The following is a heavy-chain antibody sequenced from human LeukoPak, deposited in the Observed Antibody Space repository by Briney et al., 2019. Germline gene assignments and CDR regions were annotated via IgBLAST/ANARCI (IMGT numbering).Heavy chain of an antibody. V-gene: IGHV1-46*03. D-gene: IGHD5-24*01. J-gene: IGHJ5*02. CDR2: INPSGGST. CDR3: ARDLGKLPPLQYEWFDP. Sequence: ASVKVSCKASGYTFTSYYMHWVRQAPGQGLEWMGIINPSGGSTSYAQKFQGRVTMTRDTSTSTVYMELSSLRSEDTAVYYCARDLGKLPPLQYEWFDPWGQGTLVTVSS. CDR1: GYTFTSYY.